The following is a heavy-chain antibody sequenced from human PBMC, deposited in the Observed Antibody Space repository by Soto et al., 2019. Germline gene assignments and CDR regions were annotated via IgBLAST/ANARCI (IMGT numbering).Heavy chain of an antibody. CDR1: RFTFSSYW. Sequence: GGSLRLSCAASRFTFSSYWMHWARQAPGKGLVWVSRISADGSDATYAHSVKGRFTISRDNDKNTLYLPMNSLTAEDTAVYYCASSGSYGIAWFDPWGQGT. CDR3: ASSGSYGIAWFDP. J-gene: IGHJ5*02. CDR2: ISADGSDA. D-gene: IGHD3-10*01. V-gene: IGHV3-74*03.